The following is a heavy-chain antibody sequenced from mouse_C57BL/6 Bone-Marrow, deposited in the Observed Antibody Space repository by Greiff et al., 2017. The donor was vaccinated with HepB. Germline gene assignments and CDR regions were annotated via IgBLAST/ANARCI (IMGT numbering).Heavy chain of an antibody. CDR2: INPSNGGT. J-gene: IGHJ3*01. CDR1: GYTFTSYW. D-gene: IGHD2-10*02. CDR3: ARGVYGNSWFAY. Sequence: VQLQQPGTELVKPGASVKLSCKASGYTFTSYWMHWVKQRPGQGLEWIGNINPSNGGTNYNEKFKSKATLTVDKSSSTAYMQLGSLTSEDSAVYYGARGVYGNSWFAYWGQGTLVTVSA. V-gene: IGHV1-53*01.